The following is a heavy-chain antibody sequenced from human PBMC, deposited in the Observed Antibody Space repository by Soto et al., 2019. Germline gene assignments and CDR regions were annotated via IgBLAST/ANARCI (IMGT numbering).Heavy chain of an antibody. V-gene: IGHV1-46*01. CDR1: GYTFTSYY. D-gene: IGHD2-2*01. CDR3: ARDLGCSSTSCYYYYYYGMDV. Sequence: GASVKVSCKASGYTFTSYYMHWVRQAPGQRLEWIGIINPSGGSTSYAQKFQGRVTMTRDTSTSTVYMELSSLRSEDTAVYYCARDLGCSSTSCYYYYYYGMDVWGQGTTVTVSS. CDR2: INPSGGST. J-gene: IGHJ6*02.